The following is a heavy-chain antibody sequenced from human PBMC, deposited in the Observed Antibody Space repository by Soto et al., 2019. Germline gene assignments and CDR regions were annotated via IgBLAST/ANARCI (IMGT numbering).Heavy chain of an antibody. Sequence: SETLSLTCTVSGGSISSGGYYWSWIRQHPGKGLEWIGYIYYSGSTYYNPSLKSRVTISVDTSKNQFSLKLSSVTAADTAVCYCATYDILTGYIDYWGQGTLVTVSS. CDR3: ATYDILTGYIDY. CDR1: GGSISSGGYY. CDR2: IYYSGST. V-gene: IGHV4-31*03. D-gene: IGHD3-9*01. J-gene: IGHJ4*02.